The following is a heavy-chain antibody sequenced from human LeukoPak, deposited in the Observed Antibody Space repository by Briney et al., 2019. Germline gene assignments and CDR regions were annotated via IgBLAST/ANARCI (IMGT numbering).Heavy chain of an antibody. V-gene: IGHV4-61*01. D-gene: IGHD3-9*01. Sequence: SETLSLTCTVSGGSVSSGSYYWSWIRQPPGKGLEWIGYNYYSGSTNYNPSLKSRVTISVDTSKNQFSLKLSSVTAADTAVYYCARGYYDILLYYYYYGMDVWGQGTTVTVSS. CDR3: ARGYYDILLYYYYYGMDV. J-gene: IGHJ6*02. CDR2: NYYSGST. CDR1: GGSVSSGSYY.